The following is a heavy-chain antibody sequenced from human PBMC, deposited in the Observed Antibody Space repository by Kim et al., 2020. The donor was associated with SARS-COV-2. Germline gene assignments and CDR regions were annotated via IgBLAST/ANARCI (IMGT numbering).Heavy chain of an antibody. Sequence: NTGYAQKFQGRVTMTRNTSISTAYMELSSLRSEDTAVYYCARERDSGHDYWGQGTLVTVSS. CDR2: NT. D-gene: IGHD5-12*01. CDR3: ARERDSGHDY. V-gene: IGHV1-8*01. J-gene: IGHJ4*02.